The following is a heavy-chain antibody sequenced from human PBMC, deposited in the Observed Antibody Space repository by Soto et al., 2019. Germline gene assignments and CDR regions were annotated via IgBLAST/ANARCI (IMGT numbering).Heavy chain of an antibody. CDR3: AREIAVAGPEVFDY. Sequence: KVSCKASGGTFSSYAISWVRQAPGQGLEWMGGIIPIFGTANYAQKFQGRVTITADKSTSTAYMELSSLRSEDTAVYYCAREIAVAGPEVFDYWGQGTLVTVSS. J-gene: IGHJ4*02. D-gene: IGHD6-19*01. CDR1: GGTFSSYA. CDR2: IIPIFGTA. V-gene: IGHV1-69*06.